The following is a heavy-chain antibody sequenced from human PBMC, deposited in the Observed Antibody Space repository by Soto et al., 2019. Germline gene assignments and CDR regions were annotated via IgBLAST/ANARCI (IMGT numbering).Heavy chain of an antibody. CDR2: ISTYSGDT. CDR3: ARHHVPTQSENWFDP. CDR1: GYTFFTYD. D-gene: IGHD5-12*01. Sequence: QVHLVQSGVEVKTPGASVKVSCQASGYTFFTYDISWVRQAPGQGLEWMGWISTYSGDTKYAQKFQGRVTMTTDTSTPTASLDRRSRGSDDPALYYVARHHVPTQSENWFDPWGKGTLFTVSP. V-gene: IGHV1-18*01. J-gene: IGHJ5*02.